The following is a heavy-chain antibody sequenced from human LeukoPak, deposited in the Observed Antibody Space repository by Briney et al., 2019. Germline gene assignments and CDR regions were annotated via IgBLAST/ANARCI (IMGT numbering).Heavy chain of an antibody. CDR3: ASGLMTTLDY. Sequence: PSETLSLTWAVYGGSCSGYYWSWIRQPPGKGLEWIGEINHSGSTDYNPSLKSRVTISVDTSKNQFSLKLSSVTAADTAVYYCASGLMTTLDYWGQGTLVTVSS. D-gene: IGHD4-17*01. J-gene: IGHJ4*02. CDR2: INHSGST. V-gene: IGHV4-34*01. CDR1: GGSCSGYY.